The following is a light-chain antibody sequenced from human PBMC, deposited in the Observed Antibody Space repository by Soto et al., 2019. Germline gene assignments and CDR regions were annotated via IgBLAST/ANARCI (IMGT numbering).Light chain of an antibody. Sequence: QSALTQPASVSGSPGQSITISCTGSSSDVGDYNYVAWYQQHPDKAPKLMIFDVSSRPSGVSNRFSGSKSGGTASLTISGLQAEDEADYFCSSYSSNGTLYVFGTRTKVTVL. CDR3: SSYSSNGTLYV. V-gene: IGLV2-14*03. CDR2: DVS. J-gene: IGLJ1*01. CDR1: SSDVGDYNY.